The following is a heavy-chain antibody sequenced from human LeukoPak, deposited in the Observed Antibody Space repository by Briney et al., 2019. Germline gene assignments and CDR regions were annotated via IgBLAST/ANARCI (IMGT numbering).Heavy chain of an antibody. D-gene: IGHD1-1*01. CDR1: GFTFSSYG. Sequence: GGSLRLSCAASGFTFSSYGMHWVRQAPGNGLEWVAVIWYDGSNKYYADSVKGRFTISRDNSKNTLYLQMNSLRAEDTAVYYCSAWNDTSLGDYWGQGTLVTVSS. CDR2: IWYDGSNK. J-gene: IGHJ4*02. V-gene: IGHV3-33*01. CDR3: SAWNDTSLGDY.